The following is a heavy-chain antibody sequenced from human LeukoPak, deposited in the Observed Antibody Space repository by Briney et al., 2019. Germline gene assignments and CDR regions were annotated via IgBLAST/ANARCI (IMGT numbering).Heavy chain of an antibody. V-gene: IGHV1-2*02. CDR3: ARETLFTGATSG. CDR2: INPNSGGT. J-gene: IGHJ4*02. CDR1: GYTFTGYY. D-gene: IGHD1-7*01. Sequence: ASVKVSCKASGYTFTGYYMHWVRQAPGQGLEWMGWINPNSGGTNYAPKFQGRVTMTRDTSISTAYMELSRLRSDDTAVYYCARETLFTGATSGWGQGTLVTVSS.